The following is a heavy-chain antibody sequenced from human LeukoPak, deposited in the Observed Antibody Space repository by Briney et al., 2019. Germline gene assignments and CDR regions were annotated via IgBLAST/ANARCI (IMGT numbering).Heavy chain of an antibody. CDR2: ISSRSSYI. J-gene: IGHJ4*02. Sequence: GGSLRLSCAASGFTFSSYSMNWVRQAPGRGLEWVSSISSRSSYIYYADSVKGRFTISRDNAKNSLYLQMNSLRAEDTAVYYCARGELYGDYDRAGPFDYWGQGTLVTVSS. CDR3: ARGELYGDYDRAGPFDY. V-gene: IGHV3-21*01. D-gene: IGHD4-17*01. CDR1: GFTFSSYS.